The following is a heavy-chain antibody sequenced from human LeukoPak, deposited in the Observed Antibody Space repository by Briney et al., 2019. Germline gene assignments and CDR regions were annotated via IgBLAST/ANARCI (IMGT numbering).Heavy chain of an antibody. CDR1: GGSISSYY. V-gene: IGHV4-34*01. J-gene: IGHJ6*03. CDR2: INHSGST. Sequence: PSETLSLTCTVSGGSISSYYWSWIRQPPGKGLEWIGEINHSGSTNYNPSLKSRVTISVDTSKNQFSLKLSSVTAADTAVYYCARARTPLTYYYYYMDVWGKGTTVTVSS. CDR3: ARARTPLTYYYYYMDV.